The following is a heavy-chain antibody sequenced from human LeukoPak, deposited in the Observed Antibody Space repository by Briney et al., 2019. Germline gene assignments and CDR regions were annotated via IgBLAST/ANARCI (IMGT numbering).Heavy chain of an antibody. Sequence: GASVKVSCKASGYTFASYAMHWVRQAPGQRLEWMGWILAGNGNTKYSQRFQGRVTITRDTSARTAYVELSSLKSEDTAVYYCARALGIVYSRPFDYWGQGTLVTVSS. J-gene: IGHJ4*02. V-gene: IGHV1-3*01. CDR1: GYTFASYA. CDR2: ILAGNGNT. CDR3: ARALGIVYSRPFDY. D-gene: IGHD3-22*01.